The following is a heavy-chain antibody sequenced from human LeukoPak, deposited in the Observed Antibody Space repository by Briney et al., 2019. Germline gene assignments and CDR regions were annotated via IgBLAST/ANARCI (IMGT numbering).Heavy chain of an antibody. CDR3: ARVGRSGWTVDY. D-gene: IGHD6-19*01. Sequence: PGGSLRLSVAASEFDFVTYSIDWVRKAPGRGLGGVSYISSSSSNIYHADSVKGRFTISRDNAKNSLHLQMNSLRAEDTAVYYCARVGRSGWTVDYWGQGTLVTVSS. V-gene: IGHV3-48*04. J-gene: IGHJ4*02. CDR2: ISSSSSNI. CDR1: EFDFVTYS.